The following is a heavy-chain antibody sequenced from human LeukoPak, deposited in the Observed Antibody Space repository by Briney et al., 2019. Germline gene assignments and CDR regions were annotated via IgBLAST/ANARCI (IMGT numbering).Heavy chain of an antibody. V-gene: IGHV3-7*01. CDR2: IKQDGSEK. CDR3: AREGWSAFDI. CDR1: GFTSSSYW. J-gene: IGHJ3*02. D-gene: IGHD6-19*01. Sequence: GGSLRLSCAASGFTSSSYWMSWVRQAPGKGLEWVANIKQDGSEKYYVDSVKGRFTISRDNAKNSLYLQMNSLRAEDTAVYYCAREGWSAFDIWGQGTMVTVSS.